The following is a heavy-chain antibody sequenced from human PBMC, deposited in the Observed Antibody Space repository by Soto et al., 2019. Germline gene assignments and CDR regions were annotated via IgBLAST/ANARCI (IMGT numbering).Heavy chain of an antibody. CDR1: GGTFSSYA. J-gene: IGHJ6*02. CDR2: MNPNSGNT. Sequence: ASVKVSCKASGGTFSSYAISWVRQAPGQGLEWMGWMNPNSGNTGYAQKFQGRVTMTRNTSISTAYMELSSLRSEDTAVYYCARVIGVNYYYYYGMDVWGQGTTVTVSS. D-gene: IGHD1-26*01. V-gene: IGHV1-8*02. CDR3: ARVIGVNYYYYYGMDV.